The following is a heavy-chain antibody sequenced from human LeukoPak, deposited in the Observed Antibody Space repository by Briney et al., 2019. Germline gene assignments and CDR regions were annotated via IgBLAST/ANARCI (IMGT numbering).Heavy chain of an antibody. CDR3: ARGEYPHAFDI. V-gene: IGHV3-74*01. CDR1: GFTFSDYW. D-gene: IGHD2-2*02. J-gene: IGHJ3*02. Sequence: GGSLRLSCTASGFTFSDYWMHWVRQAPGKGLVWVSHINRDGSTTNYADSVKGRFTISRDNAKNTLYLQMNSLRAEDTALYYCARGEYPHAFDIWGQGTMVSVSS. CDR2: INRDGSTT.